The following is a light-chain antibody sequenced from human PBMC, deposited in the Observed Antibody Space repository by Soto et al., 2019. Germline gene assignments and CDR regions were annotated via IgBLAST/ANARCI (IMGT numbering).Light chain of an antibody. CDR1: SSNIGSNT. CDR3: SAWDDSRNVV. Sequence: QSVLTQPPSASGTPGQRVTISCSGSSSNIGSNTVNWYQQLPGTAPKLLIYSNNQRPSGVADRFSGSESGTSASLAISGLQSEDEAEYYCSAWDDSRNVVFGGGTKVTVL. J-gene: IGLJ2*01. V-gene: IGLV1-44*01. CDR2: SNN.